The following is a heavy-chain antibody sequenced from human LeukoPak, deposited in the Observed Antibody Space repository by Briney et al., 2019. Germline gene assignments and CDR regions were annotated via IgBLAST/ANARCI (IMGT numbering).Heavy chain of an antibody. CDR2: IYSGGTT. D-gene: IGHD3-10*01. CDR3: AINYYGSGSYYHY. Sequence: PGGSLRLSCAASGFTFSSYAMSWVRQAPGKGLEWVSVIYSGGTTSYADSVKGRFTISRDNSKNMLYLQMNSLRAEDTAVYYCAINYYGSGSYYHYWGQGTLVTVSS. V-gene: IGHV3-23*03. J-gene: IGHJ4*02. CDR1: GFTFSSYA.